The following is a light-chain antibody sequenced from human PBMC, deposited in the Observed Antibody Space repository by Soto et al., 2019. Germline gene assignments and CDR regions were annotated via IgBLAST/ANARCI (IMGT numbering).Light chain of an antibody. CDR3: STYAGSNVLYD. CDR1: SSDVGGYNY. J-gene: IGLJ1*01. CDR2: EVN. V-gene: IGLV2-8*01. Sequence: QSVLTQPPSASGSPGQSVTISCTGTSSDVGGYNYVSWYQQYPGKAPKVMIYEVNKRPSGVPDRFSGSKSGNTASLTVSGLQADDEADYYCSTYAGSNVLYDFGTGTMVTVL.